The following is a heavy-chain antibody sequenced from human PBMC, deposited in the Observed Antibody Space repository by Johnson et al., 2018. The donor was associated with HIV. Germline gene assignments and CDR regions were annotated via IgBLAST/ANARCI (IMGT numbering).Heavy chain of an antibody. CDR3: ARGRPRWEPLRGGAFDI. D-gene: IGHD1-26*01. V-gene: IGHV3-30*04. CDR2: ISYDGTDK. CDR1: GFTFSSYA. Sequence: VHLVESGGGVVQPGRSLRLSCADSGFTFSSYAIHWVRQAPGKGLEWVAVISYDGTDKYYADSVKGRFTIFRDNSKNTLYLQMKSLRAEDTAVYYCARGRPRWEPLRGGAFDIWGQGTMVTVSS. J-gene: IGHJ3*02.